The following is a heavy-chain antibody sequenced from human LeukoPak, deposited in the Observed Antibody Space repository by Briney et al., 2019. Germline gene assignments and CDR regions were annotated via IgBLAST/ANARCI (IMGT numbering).Heavy chain of an antibody. CDR3: ARDRSTTHFDY. Sequence: GGSLRLSCAASGFTFSNYWMHWVRQAPGKGLVWVSRINSDGISTGYADSVKGRFTVSRDNAKKTLYLQMNSLRAEDTAVYYCARDRSTTHFDYWGQGTLVTVSS. V-gene: IGHV3-74*01. J-gene: IGHJ4*02. CDR2: INSDGIST. D-gene: IGHD5/OR15-5a*01. CDR1: GFTFSNYW.